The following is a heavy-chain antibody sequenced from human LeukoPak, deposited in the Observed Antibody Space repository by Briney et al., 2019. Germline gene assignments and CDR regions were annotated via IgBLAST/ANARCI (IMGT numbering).Heavy chain of an antibody. V-gene: IGHV1-2*04. D-gene: IGHD1-20*01. CDR2: INPNSGGT. CDR1: GYTFTGYY. CDR3: ARGGITGTTRGPTRLNDAFDI. J-gene: IGHJ3*02. Sequence: GASVKVSCKASGYTFTGYYMHWVRQAPGQGLEWMGWINPNSGGTNYAQKFQGWVTMTRDTPISTAYMELSRLRSDDTAVYYCARGGITGTTRGPTRLNDAFDIWGQGTMVTVSS.